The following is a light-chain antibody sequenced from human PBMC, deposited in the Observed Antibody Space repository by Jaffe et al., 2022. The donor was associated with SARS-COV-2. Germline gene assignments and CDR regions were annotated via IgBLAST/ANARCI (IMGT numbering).Light chain of an antibody. CDR3: QQYYSYST. CDR2: KAS. Sequence: DIQMTQSPSTLSASVGDRVTITCRASQSVSIWLAWYQQQPGTAPKLLIQKASSLESGVPSRFSGSGSGTEFTLTISSLQPDDFATYYCQQYYSYSTFGQGTKLEIK. CDR1: QSVSIW. V-gene: IGKV1-5*03. J-gene: IGKJ2*01.